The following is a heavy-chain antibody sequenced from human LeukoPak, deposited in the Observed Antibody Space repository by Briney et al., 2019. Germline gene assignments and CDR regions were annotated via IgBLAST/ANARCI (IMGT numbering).Heavy chain of an antibody. V-gene: IGHV3-20*04. CDR1: GFTFDDYG. D-gene: IGHD3-22*01. Sequence: PGGSLRLXCAASGFTFDDYGMSWVRQVPGKGLEWVSGINWNGGSTGYADSVKGRFTISRDNAKNSLYLQMNSLRAEDTALYYCARDGTYYYDSSGYYYLDYWGQGTLVTVSS. CDR2: INWNGGST. CDR3: ARDGTYYYDSSGYYYLDY. J-gene: IGHJ4*02.